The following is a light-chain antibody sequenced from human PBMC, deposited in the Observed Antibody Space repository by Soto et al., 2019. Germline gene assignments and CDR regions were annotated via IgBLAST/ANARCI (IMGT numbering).Light chain of an antibody. CDR2: AAS. Sequence: DIQMTQSPASLSASVGDRVTITCRASQSISSYLNWYQQKPGKAPKLLIYAASSLQSGVPSRFSGSGSGTDFTLTISSRQPEDFATYYCQQSYSTHPRVTFGQGTKLEIK. V-gene: IGKV1-39*01. CDR3: QQSYSTHPRVT. J-gene: IGKJ2*01. CDR1: QSISSY.